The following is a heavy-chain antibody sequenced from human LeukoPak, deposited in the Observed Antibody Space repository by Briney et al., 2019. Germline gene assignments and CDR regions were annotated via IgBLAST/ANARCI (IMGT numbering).Heavy chain of an antibody. Sequence: ASVKVSCKASGGTFSSYAISWVRQAPGQGLEWMGWISAYNGNTNYAQKLQGRVTMTTDTSTSTAYMELRSLRSDDTAVYYCARDLTVTTSSPNYYYGMDVWGQGTTVTVSS. J-gene: IGHJ6*02. V-gene: IGHV1-18*01. CDR2: ISAYNGNT. CDR1: GGTFSSYA. CDR3: ARDLTVTTSSPNYYYGMDV. D-gene: IGHD4-17*01.